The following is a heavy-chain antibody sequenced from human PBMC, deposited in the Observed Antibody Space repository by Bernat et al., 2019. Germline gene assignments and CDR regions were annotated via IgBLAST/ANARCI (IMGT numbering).Heavy chain of an antibody. J-gene: IGHJ2*01. CDR3: AKSSAWSHWYFDL. CDR2: ISSGGTT. V-gene: IGHV3-23*01. Sequence: EMQLLESGGGLVQPGGSLRLSCAASGFNFKNFGMSWVRQAPGKGLEWVSPISSGGTTYYADSVKGRFTISRDNNNNTLYLQLNRLRVEDTAVYYCAKSSAWSHWYFDLWGRGTLVTVSS. D-gene: IGHD6-6*01. CDR1: GFNFKNFG.